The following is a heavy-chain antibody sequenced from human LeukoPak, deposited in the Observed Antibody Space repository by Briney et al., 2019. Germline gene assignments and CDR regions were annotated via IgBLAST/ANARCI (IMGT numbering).Heavy chain of an antibody. CDR3: ARWSSTSCYDY. CDR1: GFTFSSYA. D-gene: IGHD2-2*01. CDR2: ISTDGCSP. V-gene: IGHV3-64*01. J-gene: IGHJ4*02. Sequence: GGSLRLSCAASGFTFSSYAMHWVRLAPGKGLEYVSAISTDGCSPYYANSVKGRFTISRDNSKNTLYLQMGSLRAEDMAVYYCARWSSTSCYDYWGQGTLVTVSS.